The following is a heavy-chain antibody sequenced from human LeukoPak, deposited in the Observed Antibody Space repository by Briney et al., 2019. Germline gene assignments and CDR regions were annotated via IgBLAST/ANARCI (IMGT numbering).Heavy chain of an antibody. CDR3: ARVGDSSGWYFEIYYYYYMDV. J-gene: IGHJ6*03. Sequence: GGSLRLSCAASGFTFSNYWMSWVRQAPGKGLEWVANIKQDGTEKYYVDSVKGRFTISRDNAKNSVYLQMNSLRAEDTAVYYCARVGDSSGWYFEIYYYYYMDVWGKGTTVTISS. V-gene: IGHV3-7*01. CDR1: GFTFSNYW. CDR2: IKQDGTEK. D-gene: IGHD6-19*01.